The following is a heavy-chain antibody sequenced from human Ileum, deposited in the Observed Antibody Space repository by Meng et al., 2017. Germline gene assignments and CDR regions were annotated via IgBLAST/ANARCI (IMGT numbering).Heavy chain of an antibody. CDR1: GYTFTGYY. CDR3: ARGGPYNGHYTEVDAPFRC. J-gene: IGHJ4*02. Sequence: SVKVSCMASGYTFTGYYMYWMRQAPVQGPEWMGWIKVNSADTHHSQNFQCRVTMTRYTSISTVYMGLSSLTSDDTAIYYCARGGPYNGHYTEVDAPFRCWGQGTRVTGAS. CDR2: IKVNSADT. D-gene: IGHD3-22*01. V-gene: IGHV1-2*02.